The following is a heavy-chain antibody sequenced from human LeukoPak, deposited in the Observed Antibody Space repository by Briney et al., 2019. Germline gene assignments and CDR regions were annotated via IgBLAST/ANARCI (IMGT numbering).Heavy chain of an antibody. CDR1: GFTFSSYS. J-gene: IGHJ4*02. CDR2: ISSSSSYI. Sequence: GGSLRLSCAASGFTFSSYSMNWVRQAPGRGLEGVSSISSSSSYIYYADSVKGRFTISRDNAKNSLYLQMNSLRDEDTAVYYCARGGVIGYCSSTSCEGDYWGQGTLVTVSS. V-gene: IGHV3-21*01. CDR3: ARGGVIGYCSSTSCEGDY. D-gene: IGHD2-2*01.